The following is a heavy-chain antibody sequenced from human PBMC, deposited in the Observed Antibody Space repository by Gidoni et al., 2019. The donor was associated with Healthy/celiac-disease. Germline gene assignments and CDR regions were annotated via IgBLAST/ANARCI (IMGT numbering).Heavy chain of an antibody. D-gene: IGHD1-26*01. V-gene: IGHV4-4*02. CDR2: NYNSGST. J-gene: IGHJ4*02. CDR3: ARSRVGATPGLDY. Sequence: QVQLQESGPGLVKPSGTLSLTCAVSGGSNSSINWWSWVRQPPGKWLEWIGENYNSGSTNYNPSLKRRVTISVDKSKNQFSLKLSSVTAADTAVYYCARSRVGATPGLDYWGQGTLVTVSS. CDR1: GGSNSSINW.